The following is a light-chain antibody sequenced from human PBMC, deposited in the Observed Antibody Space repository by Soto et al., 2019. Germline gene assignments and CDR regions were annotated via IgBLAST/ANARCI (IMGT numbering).Light chain of an antibody. J-gene: IGKJ1*01. Sequence: DIVIIQSHSTLSASVGDRVTITCRASQSIGDWLAWYQQKPGKAPYLLIYDASILQNGVPSRFSGSGSGTEFTLTITSLQPDDLATYYCQQYSRSSWTFGQGTKVDIK. V-gene: IGKV1-5*01. CDR2: DAS. CDR1: QSIGDW. CDR3: QQYSRSSWT.